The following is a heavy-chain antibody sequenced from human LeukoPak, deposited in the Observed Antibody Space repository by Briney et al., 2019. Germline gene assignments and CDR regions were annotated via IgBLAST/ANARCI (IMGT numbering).Heavy chain of an antibody. D-gene: IGHD2-2*02. CDR2: ISAYNGNT. J-gene: IGHJ3*02. CDR1: GYTFTSYG. V-gene: IGHV1-18*04. CDR3: ARDLRRGYCSSTSCYRVNDAFDI. Sequence: ASVKVSCKASGYTFTSYGISWVRQAPGQGLEWMGWISAYNGNTNYAQKLQGRVTMTTDTSTSTAYMELRSLRSDDTAVHYCARDLRRGYCSSTSCYRVNDAFDIWGQGTMVTVSS.